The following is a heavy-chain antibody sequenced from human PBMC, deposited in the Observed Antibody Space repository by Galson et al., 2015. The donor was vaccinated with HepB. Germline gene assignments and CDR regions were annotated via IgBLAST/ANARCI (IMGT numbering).Heavy chain of an antibody. V-gene: IGHV1-2*06. Sequence: SVKVSCKASGYTFIGYYIHWVRQAPGQALEWMGRINPNSGDTNYAQMFQGRVTMTRDTSITTAYMELSRLRSDDTALYFCARERFGAGSYNVYWGQGTLVTVSS. CDR2: INPNSGDT. CDR3: ARERFGAGSYNVY. J-gene: IGHJ4*02. D-gene: IGHD3-10*01. CDR1: GYTFIGYY.